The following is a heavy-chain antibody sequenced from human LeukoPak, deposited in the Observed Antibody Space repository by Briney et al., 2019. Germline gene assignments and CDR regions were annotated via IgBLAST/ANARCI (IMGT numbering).Heavy chain of an antibody. V-gene: IGHV4-61*02. CDR1: GGSISSGRYY. J-gene: IGHJ4*02. CDR3: ARSRDARGELLDGGYYFDY. D-gene: IGHD1-26*01. CDR2: IFTSGIT. Sequence: SQTLSLTCNVSGGSISSGRYYWSWIRLPAGKGLEWIGRIFTSGITNYHPSLKSRVTISLDTSKNQSSMKLSSVTAADTAVYYCARSRDARGELLDGGYYFDYWGQGTLVTVSS.